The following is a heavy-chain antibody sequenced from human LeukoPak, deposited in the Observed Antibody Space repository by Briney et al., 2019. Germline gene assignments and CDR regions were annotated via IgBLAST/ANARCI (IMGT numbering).Heavy chain of an antibody. D-gene: IGHD2-21*02. CDR1: GGSISGYY. CDR3: ARVPYCGGDCYRYWYFDL. V-gene: IGHV4-59*01. CDR2: FYSSGNS. J-gene: IGHJ2*01. Sequence: PSETLSLTCSVSGGSISGYYWSWIRQAPGKGLEWIGYFYSSGNSNSNPSLKSRVTISGDSSRSQLSLRLNSVTAADTAVYYCARVPYCGGDCYRYWYFDLWGRGTLVTVSS.